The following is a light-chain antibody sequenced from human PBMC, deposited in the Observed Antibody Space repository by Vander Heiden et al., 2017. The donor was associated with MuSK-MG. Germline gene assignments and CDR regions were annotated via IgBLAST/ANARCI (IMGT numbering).Light chain of an antibody. V-gene: IGKV1-39*01. CDR3: QQRDSTPKT. J-gene: IGKJ2*01. CDR1: QSLSSY. Sequence: DIQMTQSPSSLSASVGDRVTITCRASQSLSSYLNWYQQKPGKAPKLLIYAASSLQSGVPSRFSGSGSGTDFTLTISRLQPEDFATYSCQQRDSTPKTFGQGTKLEIK. CDR2: AAS.